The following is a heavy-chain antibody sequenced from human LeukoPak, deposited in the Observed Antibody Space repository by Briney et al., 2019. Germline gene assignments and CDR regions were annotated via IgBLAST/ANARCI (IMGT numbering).Heavy chain of an antibody. J-gene: IGHJ4*02. D-gene: IGHD1-26*01. V-gene: IGHV4-4*07. CDR1: GGSVNTYY. CDR3: AREATIVGATII. CDR2: ISTSGST. Sequence: SETLSLTCTVSGGSVNTYYRSWIRQSAGKGLEWIGHISTSGSTTYNPSLKSRVTMSVDTSKNQFSLKLSSVTAADTAVYYCAREATIVGATIIWGQGTLVTVSS.